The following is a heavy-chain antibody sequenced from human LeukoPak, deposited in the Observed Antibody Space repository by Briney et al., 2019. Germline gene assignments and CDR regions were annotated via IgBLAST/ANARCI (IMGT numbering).Heavy chain of an antibody. CDR3: ARHRGSYGARGYYYYMDV. D-gene: IGHD1-26*01. V-gene: IGHV5-51*01. CDR1: GYSFTSYW. CDR2: IYPGDSDT. J-gene: IGHJ6*03. Sequence: GESLKISSKGSGYSFTSYWIGWVRQMPGKGLEWMGIIYPGDSDTRYSPSFQGQVTISDDKSISTAYLQWSSLKASDTAMYYCARHRGSYGARGYYYYMDVWGKGTMVAVSS.